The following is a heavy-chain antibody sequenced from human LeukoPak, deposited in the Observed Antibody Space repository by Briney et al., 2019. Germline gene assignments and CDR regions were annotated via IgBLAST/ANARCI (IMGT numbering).Heavy chain of an antibody. V-gene: IGHV3-23*01. CDR2: IWSSSGNT. CDR3: AGDDSGPAY. Sequence: GGSLRLSCAASGFTFSSYAMSWVRQAPGKGLEWVSAIWSSSGNTYYADSVTGRFTISRDNSKNSLYLHMSSLTPEDTGLYYCAGDDSGPAYWGQGTLVTVSS. D-gene: IGHD6-19*01. J-gene: IGHJ4*02. CDR1: GFTFSSYA.